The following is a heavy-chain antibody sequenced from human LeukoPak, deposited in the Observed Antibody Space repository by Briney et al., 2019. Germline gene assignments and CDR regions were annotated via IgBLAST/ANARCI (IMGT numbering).Heavy chain of an antibody. Sequence: PGGSLRLSCAASGFTFSSYAMSWVRQAPGKGLEWVSAISGSGGSTYYADSVKGRFSISRDTSKNTLYLQMNSLRAEDTAVYYCAKRVRAAVDAFDIWGQGTMVTVSS. D-gene: IGHD6-13*01. V-gene: IGHV3-23*01. CDR3: AKRVRAAVDAFDI. CDR2: ISGSGGST. CDR1: GFTFSSYA. J-gene: IGHJ3*02.